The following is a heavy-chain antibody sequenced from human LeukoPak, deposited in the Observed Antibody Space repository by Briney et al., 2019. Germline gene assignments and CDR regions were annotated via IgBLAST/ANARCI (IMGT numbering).Heavy chain of an antibody. V-gene: IGHV4-30-4*01. CDR2: IYYSGST. CDR1: GGSISSGDYY. J-gene: IGHJ4*01. D-gene: IGHD3-16*02. Sequence: PSQTLFLTCTVSGGSISSGDYYWSWIRQAPGKGLEWIGYIYYSGSTYYNPSLKSRVTISVDTSKNQFSLKLSSVTAADTAVYYCASFYQAYYFDHWGHGTLVTVSS. CDR3: ASFYQAYYFDH.